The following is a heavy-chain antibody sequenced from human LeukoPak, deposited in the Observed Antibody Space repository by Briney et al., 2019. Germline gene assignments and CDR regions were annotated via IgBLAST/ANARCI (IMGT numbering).Heavy chain of an antibody. CDR3: ARDGRAARFDY. CDR1: GFTFSSYS. D-gene: IGHD6-25*01. V-gene: IGHV3-21*01. Sequence: GGSLRLSCAASGFTFSSYSMNWVRQAPGKGLEWVSSISSSSSYIYYADSVKGRFTISRDNAKNPLYLQMNSLRAEDTAVYYCARDGRAARFDYWGQGTLVTVSS. CDR2: ISSSSSYI. J-gene: IGHJ4*02.